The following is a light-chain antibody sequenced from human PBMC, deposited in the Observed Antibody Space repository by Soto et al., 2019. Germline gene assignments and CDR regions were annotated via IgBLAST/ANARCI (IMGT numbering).Light chain of an antibody. CDR3: QKYNSAPSLT. V-gene: IGKV1-27*01. Sequence: DIQMTQSPSSLSASVGDRVTITCRASQGISNFLAWYQQRPGKVPKVLIYAASTLQSGVPSRFSGSGSGTDFTLTISSLQPEDVATYYCQKYNSAPSLTFRGGTKVEIK. J-gene: IGKJ4*01. CDR1: QGISNF. CDR2: AAS.